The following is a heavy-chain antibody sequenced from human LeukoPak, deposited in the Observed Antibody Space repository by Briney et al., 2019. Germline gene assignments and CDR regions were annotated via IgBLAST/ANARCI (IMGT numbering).Heavy chain of an antibody. V-gene: IGHV3-23*01. D-gene: IGHD1-14*01. CDR1: GFTFSNYA. Sequence: GGSLRLSCAASGFTFSNYAMSWVRQAPGKGLEWVSVSLISGGGGATYYADSAKGRFTISRDDSKNTLFLQMNNLRVEDTAVYFCAKHRSGIATSGSNYWGQGTLVSVSS. J-gene: IGHJ4*02. CDR2: ISGGGGAT. CDR3: AKHRSGIATSGSNY.